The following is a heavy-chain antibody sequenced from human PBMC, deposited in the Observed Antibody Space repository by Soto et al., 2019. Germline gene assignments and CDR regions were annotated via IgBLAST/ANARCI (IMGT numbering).Heavy chain of an antibody. V-gene: IGHV1-18*01. Sequence: QVQLVQSGAEVKNPGASVKVSCKASGYTFTKYGIGWVRQAPGQGLEWMGWISAYNGNTNYAQKLQGRVTMTTDTXTSTAYMELRSLRSDETAVYYCAREVAAAGGEYDYWGQGTLVTVSS. CDR1: GYTFTKYG. J-gene: IGHJ4*02. D-gene: IGHD6-13*01. CDR3: AREVAAAGGEYDY. CDR2: ISAYNGNT.